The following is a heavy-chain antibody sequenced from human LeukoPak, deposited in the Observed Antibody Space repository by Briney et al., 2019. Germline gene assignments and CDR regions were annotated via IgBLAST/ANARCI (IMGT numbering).Heavy chain of an antibody. CDR2: IYYSGST. J-gene: IGHJ4*02. CDR3: ARVLMATYYYDSSPH. D-gene: IGHD3-22*01. V-gene: IGHV4-39*01. Sequence: SETLSLTCTVSGVSISSSSYYWGWIRQPPGKGLEWIGSIYYSGSTYYNPSLKSRVTISVDTSKNQFSLKLSSVTTADTAVYYCARVLMATYYYDSSPHWGQGTLVTVSS. CDR1: GVSISSSSYY.